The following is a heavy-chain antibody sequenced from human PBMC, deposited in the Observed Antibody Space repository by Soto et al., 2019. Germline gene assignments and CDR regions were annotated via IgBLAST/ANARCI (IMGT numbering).Heavy chain of an antibody. J-gene: IGHJ4*02. CDR3: ARKEIDGRIDC. D-gene: IGHD4-17*01. CDR1: GGSISSGDYY. CDR2: IYYSGST. Sequence: PSETLSLTCTVSGGSISSGDYYWSWIRQPPGKGLEWIGYIYYSGSTYYNPSLKSRVTISVDTSKNQFSLKLTSVTAADTAVYYCARKEIDGRIDCWGQGTLVTVSS. V-gene: IGHV4-30-4*01.